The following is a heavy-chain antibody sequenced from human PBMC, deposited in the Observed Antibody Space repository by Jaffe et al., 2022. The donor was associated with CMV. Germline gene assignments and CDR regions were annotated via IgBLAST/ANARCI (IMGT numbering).Heavy chain of an antibody. D-gene: IGHD3-22*01. J-gene: IGHJ3*02. CDR3: ARGHYYDSSGPDAFDI. CDR1: GFTFSSYG. Sequence: QVQLVESGGGVVQPGRSLRLSCAASGFTFSSYGMHWVRQAPGKGLEWVAVIWYDGSNKYYADSVKGRFTISRDNSKNTLYLQMNSLRAEDTAVYYCARGHYYDSSGPDAFDIWGQGTMVTVSS. CDR2: IWYDGSNK. V-gene: IGHV3-33*08.